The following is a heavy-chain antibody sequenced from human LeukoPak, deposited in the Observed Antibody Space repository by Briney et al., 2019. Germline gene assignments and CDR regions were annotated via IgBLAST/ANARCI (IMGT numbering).Heavy chain of an antibody. V-gene: IGHV3-21*01. CDR1: GFTFSSYS. CDR2: ISSSSSYI. D-gene: IGHD6-13*01. Sequence: GGSLRLSCAASGFTFSSYSMNWVRQAPGKGLEWVSSISSSSSYIYYADSVKGRFTISRDNAKNSLYLQMNSLRAEDTAVYYCARDSEERGSSSWYGGYPGYWGQGTLVTVSS. J-gene: IGHJ4*02. CDR3: ARDSEERGSSSWYGGYPGY.